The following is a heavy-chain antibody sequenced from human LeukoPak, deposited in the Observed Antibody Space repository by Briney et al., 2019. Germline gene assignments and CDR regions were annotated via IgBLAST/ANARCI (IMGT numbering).Heavy chain of an antibody. Sequence: GGSLRLSCAASGFTFSSYAMNWVRQAPGKGLEWVSAISGSGGSAYYADSVKGRFTISRDNSKNTLYLQMNSLRAEDTAVYFCAKRYYQDSSGYLGSIDYWGQGTLVTVSS. CDR3: AKRYYQDSSGYLGSIDY. CDR1: GFTFSSYA. V-gene: IGHV3-23*01. D-gene: IGHD3-22*01. J-gene: IGHJ4*02. CDR2: ISGSGGSA.